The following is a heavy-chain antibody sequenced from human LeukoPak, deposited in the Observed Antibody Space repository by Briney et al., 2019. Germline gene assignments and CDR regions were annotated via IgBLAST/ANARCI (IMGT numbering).Heavy chain of an antibody. D-gene: IGHD6-19*01. V-gene: IGHV6-1*01. J-gene: IGHJ4*02. CDR1: GDSISSNSAA. CDR2: TYYRSKWYN. Sequence: SQTLSLTCAISGDSISSNSAAWNWIRQSPSRGLEWLGRTYYRSKWYNDYAVSAKSRITINPDTSKNQFSLQLNSVTPEDTAVYYCARDPPQSYSSGWYDLLYFDYWGQGTLVTVSS. CDR3: ARDPPQSYSSGWYDLLYFDY.